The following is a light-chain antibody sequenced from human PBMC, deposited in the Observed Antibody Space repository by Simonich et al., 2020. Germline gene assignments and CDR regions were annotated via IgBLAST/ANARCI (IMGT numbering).Light chain of an antibody. J-gene: IGLJ2*01. Sequence: QSALTQPASVSGSPVQSITISCTGTSSDVGGYNYVSWYQQHPCKAPKLMIYDVSHRPSGVSNRFSGSKSGNTASLTISGLQAEDEADYYCSSYTSSSTYVVFGGGTKLTVL. CDR1: SSDVGGYNY. CDR2: DVS. CDR3: SSYTSSSTYVV. V-gene: IGLV2-14*01.